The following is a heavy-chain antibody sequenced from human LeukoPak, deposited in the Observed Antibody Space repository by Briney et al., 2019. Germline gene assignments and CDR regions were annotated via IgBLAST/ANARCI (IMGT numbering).Heavy chain of an antibody. CDR2: ISSSSSYI. CDR3: ARVRWSGYSWFDP. Sequence: GGSLRLSCAASGFTFSSYSTDWVRQAPGKGLEWVSSISSSSSYIYYADSVKGRFTISRDNAKNSLYLQMNSLRAEDTAVYYCARVRWSGYSWFDPWGQGTLVTVCS. D-gene: IGHD3-3*01. J-gene: IGHJ5*02. CDR1: GFTFSSYS. V-gene: IGHV3-21*01.